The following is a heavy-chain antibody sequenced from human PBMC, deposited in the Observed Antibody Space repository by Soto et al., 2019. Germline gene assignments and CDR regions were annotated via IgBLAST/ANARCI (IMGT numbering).Heavy chain of an antibody. CDR1: GGSISSYY. CDR3: ARGSITIFGVATYGMDV. J-gene: IGHJ6*02. CDR2: IYYSGST. D-gene: IGHD3-3*01. Sequence: SETLSLTCTVSGGSISSYYWSWIRQPPGKGLEWIGYIYYSGSTNYNPSLKSRDTISVDTSKNQFSLKLSSVTAADTAVYYCARGSITIFGVATYGMDVWGQGTTVTVSS. V-gene: IGHV4-59*01.